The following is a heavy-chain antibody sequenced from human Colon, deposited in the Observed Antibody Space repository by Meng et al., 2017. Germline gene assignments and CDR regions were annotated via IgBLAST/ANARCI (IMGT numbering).Heavy chain of an antibody. V-gene: IGHV4-30-4*01. CDR2: IYYSGST. J-gene: IGHJ2*01. D-gene: IGHD3-22*01. CDR1: GGSISSGDYY. Sequence: VQLQESGPGLVNPSQTLSLTGTVSGGSISSGDYYWSWIRQPPGKGLEWIGYIYYSGSTYYNPSLKSRVTISVDTSKNQFSLKLSSVTAADTAVYYCARGYYDSSGYGYWYFDLWGRGTLVTVSS. CDR3: ARGYYDSSGYGYWYFDL.